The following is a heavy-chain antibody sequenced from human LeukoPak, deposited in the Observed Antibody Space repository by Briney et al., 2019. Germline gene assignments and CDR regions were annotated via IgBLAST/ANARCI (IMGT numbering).Heavy chain of an antibody. D-gene: IGHD3-16*02. CDR3: ARGTAGYHSSYFDS. J-gene: IGHJ4*02. V-gene: IGHV3-74*01. CDR1: GFTFGSPW. Sequence: GGSLRLSCAASGFTFGSPWMHWVRQAPGKGLVWVSRINSDGSATAYADSVKGRFTISRDNAENTLYLQMNSLRAEDTAVYYCARGTAGYHSSYFDSWGQGTLVTVSS. CDR2: INSDGSAT.